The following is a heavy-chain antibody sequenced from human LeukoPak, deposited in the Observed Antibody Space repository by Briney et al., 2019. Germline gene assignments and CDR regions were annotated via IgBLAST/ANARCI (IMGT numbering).Heavy chain of an antibody. J-gene: IGHJ4*02. CDR3: ARQLGYCSSTSCYADKVDY. CDR1: GGSISSSSYY. Sequence: SETLSLTCTVSGGSISSSSYYWGWIRQPPGKGLEWFGSIYYSGSTYSNPSLKSPVTISVDTSKNQFSLKLSSVTGADTAVYYCARQLGYCSSTSCYADKVDYWGQGTLVTVSS. D-gene: IGHD2-2*01. CDR2: IYYSGST. V-gene: IGHV4-39*01.